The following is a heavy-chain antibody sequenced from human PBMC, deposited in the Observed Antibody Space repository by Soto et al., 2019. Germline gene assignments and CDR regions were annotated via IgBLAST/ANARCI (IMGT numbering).Heavy chain of an antibody. CDR3: ARGYGQQLVPVCFDP. Sequence: SETLSLTCTVSGGSISSGGYYWSWIRQHPGKGLEWIGYIYYSGSTYYNPSLKSRVTISVDTSKNQFSLKLSSVTAADTAVYYCARGYGQQLVPVCFDPWGQGTLVTVSS. CDR2: IYYSGST. CDR1: GGSISSGGYY. D-gene: IGHD6-6*01. V-gene: IGHV4-31*03. J-gene: IGHJ5*02.